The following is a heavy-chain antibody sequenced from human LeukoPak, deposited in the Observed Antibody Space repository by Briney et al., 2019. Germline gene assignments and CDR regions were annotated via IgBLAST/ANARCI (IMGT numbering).Heavy chain of an antibody. CDR3: AKSNTDHYYMDV. D-gene: IGHD2/OR15-2a*01. V-gene: IGHV3-23*01. J-gene: IGHJ6*03. CDR2: MSGSGGYT. Sequence: GGSLRLSCAASGFTFNNYAMSWVRQAPGKGLEWVSAMSGSGGYTNHADSVKGRFTISRDNSKNTLHLQMNSLRAEDTAVYYCAKSNTDHYYMDVWGKGTTVTVSS. CDR1: GFTFNNYA.